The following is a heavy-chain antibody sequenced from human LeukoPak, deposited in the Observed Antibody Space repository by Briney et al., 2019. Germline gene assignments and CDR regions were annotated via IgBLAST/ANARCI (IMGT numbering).Heavy chain of an antibody. D-gene: IGHD4-17*01. CDR1: GYTFTNYG. CDR3: ARGDGDYGY. V-gene: IGHV1-18*01. Sequence: GASVKVSCKASGYTFTNYGISWVRQAPGQGLEWMGWISTYNNNTDYAQRLQGRVTTTTDTSTSTAYMELRSLRSDDTAVYYCARGDGDYGYWGQGTLVTVSS. CDR2: ISTYNNNT. J-gene: IGHJ4*02.